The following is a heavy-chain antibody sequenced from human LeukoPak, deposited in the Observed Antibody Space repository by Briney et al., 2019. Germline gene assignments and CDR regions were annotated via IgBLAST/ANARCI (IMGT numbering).Heavy chain of an antibody. V-gene: IGHV4-34*01. CDR3: ARQLRPKKYYYYYYMDV. D-gene: IGHD4-23*01. J-gene: IGHJ6*03. Sequence: PSETLSLTCAVYGGSFSGYYWSWIRQPPGKGLEWIGEINHSGSTNYNPSLKSRVTISVDTSKNQFSLKLSSVTAADTAVYYCARQLRPKKYYYYYYMDVWGKGTTVTISS. CDR2: INHSGST. CDR1: GGSFSGYY.